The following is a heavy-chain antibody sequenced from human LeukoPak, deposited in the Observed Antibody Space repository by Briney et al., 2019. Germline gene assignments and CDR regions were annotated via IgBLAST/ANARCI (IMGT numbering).Heavy chain of an antibody. D-gene: IGHD3-22*01. CDR3: AGEDNSSGYRPFDI. J-gene: IGHJ3*02. V-gene: IGHV1-2*06. CDR1: GYTFSGYY. CDR2: INPNNGGT. Sequence: ASVKVSCKASGYTFSGYYIHWVRQAPGQGLEWMGRINPNNGGTNYAQKFQGRVTMTRDMSMSTAYMELSRLRSDDTAVYYCAGEDNSSGYRPFDIWGQGTMVTAPS.